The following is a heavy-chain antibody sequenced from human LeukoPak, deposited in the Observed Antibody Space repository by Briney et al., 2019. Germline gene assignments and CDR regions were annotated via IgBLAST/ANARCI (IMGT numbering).Heavy chain of an antibody. CDR2: INHSGST. Sequence: SETLSLTCAVYGGSFSGYYWSWIRQPPGKGLEWIGEINHSGSTNYNPSPKSRVTISVDTSKNQFSLKLSSVTAADTAVYYCARGVGAARPPYYFDYWGQGTLVTVSS. D-gene: IGHD6-6*01. V-gene: IGHV4-34*01. CDR3: ARGVGAARPPYYFDY. CDR1: GGSFSGYY. J-gene: IGHJ4*02.